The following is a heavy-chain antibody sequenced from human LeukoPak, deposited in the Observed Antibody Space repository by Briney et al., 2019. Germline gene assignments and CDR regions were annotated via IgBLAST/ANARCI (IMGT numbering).Heavy chain of an antibody. CDR2: ISAYNGNT. Sequence: GASVKVSXRASGYTFTSYGISWVRQAPGQGLECMGCISAYNGNTNYAQNLQGRVNMTTDASPSTAYMELRSLRSDNTAVYYCARAGYYDSSGPIDYWGQGTLVTVSS. J-gene: IGHJ4*02. V-gene: IGHV1-18*01. D-gene: IGHD3-22*01. CDR1: GYTFTSYG. CDR3: ARAGYYDSSGPIDY.